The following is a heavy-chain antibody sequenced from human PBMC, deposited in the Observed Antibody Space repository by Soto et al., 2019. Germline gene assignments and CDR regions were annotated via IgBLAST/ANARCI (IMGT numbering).Heavy chain of an antibody. CDR1: GFTFSNYA. CDR3: AKAPGYTYGSYTYYALDV. V-gene: IGHV3-23*01. CDR2: ISTSGTST. J-gene: IGHJ6*02. D-gene: IGHD5-18*01. Sequence: EVQLLESGGGLVQPGGSLRLSCAASGFTFSNYAMSWVRQAPGKGLEWVSAISTSGTSTYYADSVKGRFTISRDNSKNNLYLQMNSLRAEDTGLYFCAKAPGYTYGSYTYYALDVWGQGTTVTVSS.